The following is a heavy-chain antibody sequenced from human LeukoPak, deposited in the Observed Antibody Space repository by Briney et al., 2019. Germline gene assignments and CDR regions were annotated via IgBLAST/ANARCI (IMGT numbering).Heavy chain of an antibody. J-gene: IGHJ6*02. D-gene: IGHD2-15*01. Sequence: GGSLRLSCAASGFTFSNYGMHWVREAPGKGLEWVAVISYDQSDKYYADSVKGRFTISRDNSKNTLYLQMNSLRPEDTAVYYCAKGVVAANNAAYYGMDVWGQGTTVTVSS. CDR3: AKGVVAANNAAYYGMDV. CDR2: ISYDQSDK. V-gene: IGHV3-30*18. CDR1: GFTFSNYG.